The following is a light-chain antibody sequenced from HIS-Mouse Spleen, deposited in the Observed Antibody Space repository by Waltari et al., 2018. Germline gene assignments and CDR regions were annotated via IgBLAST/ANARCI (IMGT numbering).Light chain of an antibody. CDR1: SSDVGSYNL. CDR3: CSYAGSSTCV. Sequence: QSALTQPASVSGSPGQSITISCTGTSSDVGSYNLVSWYQQHPGKAPKLMIYEGSKRPSGVSNRFSGSKSGNTASLTISGRQAEDEADYYCCSYAGSSTCVFGGGTKLTVL. V-gene: IGLV2-23*01. CDR2: EGS. J-gene: IGLJ3*02.